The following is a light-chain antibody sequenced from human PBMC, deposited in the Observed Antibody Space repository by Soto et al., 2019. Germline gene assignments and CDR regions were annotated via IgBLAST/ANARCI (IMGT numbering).Light chain of an antibody. Sequence: QSVLTQPPSASGTPGQRVTISCSGSSSNIGSKYVYWYQQLPGTAPKLLIYRNNQRPSGVPDRFSGSKSGTSASLAISGLRSEDEADYYCAAWDDSLSGGGVFGGGTKLTVL. CDR2: RNN. CDR1: SSNIGSKY. CDR3: AAWDDSLSGGGV. J-gene: IGLJ2*01. V-gene: IGLV1-47*01.